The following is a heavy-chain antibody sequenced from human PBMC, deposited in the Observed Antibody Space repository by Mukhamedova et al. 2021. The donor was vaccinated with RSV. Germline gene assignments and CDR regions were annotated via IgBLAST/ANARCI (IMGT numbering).Heavy chain of an antibody. V-gene: IGHV4-34*01. CDR3: ASHGGRMANNPAAFDI. J-gene: IGHJ3*02. D-gene: IGHD1-14*01. CDR2: INHSGRT. Sequence: SWIRRPPGKGLEWIGEINHSGRTNYDPSLKSRVTISLDTSKIHFSLNLNTVTAADTAVYYCASHGGRMANNPAAFDICGQGTMVT.